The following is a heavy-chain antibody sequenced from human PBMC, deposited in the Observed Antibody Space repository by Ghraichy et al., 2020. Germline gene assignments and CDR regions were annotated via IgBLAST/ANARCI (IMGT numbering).Heavy chain of an antibody. J-gene: IGHJ4*02. V-gene: IGHV3-30*04. CDR1: GFTFSSYA. D-gene: IGHD3-22*01. Sequence: GALRLSCAASGFTFSSYAMHWVRQAPGKGLEWVAVISYDGSNKYYADSVKGRFTISRDNSKNTLYLQMNSLRAEDTAVYYCAREGALPTYDSSGYSPVFDYWGQGTLVTVSS. CDR3: AREGALPTYDSSGYSPVFDY. CDR2: ISYDGSNK.